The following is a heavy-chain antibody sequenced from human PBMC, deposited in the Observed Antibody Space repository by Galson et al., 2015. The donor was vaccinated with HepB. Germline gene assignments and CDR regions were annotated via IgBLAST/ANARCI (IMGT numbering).Heavy chain of an antibody. CDR2: IYPAYSDA. D-gene: IGHD3-16*01. Sequence: SGAEVKKPGESLKISCKGSGYNFATHWIGWVRQMPGKGLEWVGIIYPAYSDARYSPSFQGQVTISADKSISTAYLQWSSLKASDTAMYYCASLRGTDPLGFDYWGQGTLVTVSS. CDR3: ASLRGTDPLGFDY. CDR1: GYNFATHW. V-gene: IGHV5-51*01. J-gene: IGHJ4*02.